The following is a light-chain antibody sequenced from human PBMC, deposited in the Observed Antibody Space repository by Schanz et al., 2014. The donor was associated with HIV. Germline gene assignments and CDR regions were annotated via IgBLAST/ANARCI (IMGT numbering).Light chain of an antibody. Sequence: QPVLTQPPSVSGAPGQRVTISCTGSRSNIGAGYDVHWYQQLPGTAPKLLIYGNTNRPSGVPDRFSGSKSGTSASLAITGLQAEDEADYYCQSYDSSLSGLYVFGTGTKVTVL. J-gene: IGLJ1*01. CDR3: QSYDSSLSGLYV. V-gene: IGLV1-40*01. CDR2: GNT. CDR1: RSNIGAGYD.